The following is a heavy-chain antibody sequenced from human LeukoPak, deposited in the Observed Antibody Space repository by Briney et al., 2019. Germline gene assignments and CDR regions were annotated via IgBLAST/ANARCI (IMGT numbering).Heavy chain of an antibody. J-gene: IGHJ3*02. CDR3: VRDGQLGYDALDI. CDR1: GDSVSSNTAA. V-gene: IGHV6-1*01. CDR2: TYYRSKWYN. D-gene: IGHD1-1*01. Sequence: SQTLSLTCAISGDSVSSNTAAWNWIRQSPSRGLEWLGRTYYRSKWYNDYAVSVRGRITVNPDTSKNEFSLQLNSVTPEDTAVYDCVRDGQLGYDALDIWGQGTLVTVSS.